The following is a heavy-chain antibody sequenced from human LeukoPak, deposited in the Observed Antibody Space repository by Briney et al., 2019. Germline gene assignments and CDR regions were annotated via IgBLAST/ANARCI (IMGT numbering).Heavy chain of an antibody. CDR3: ASSIPLWFGEPVM. J-gene: IGHJ4*02. D-gene: IGHD3-10*01. CDR2: ISYDGSNK. V-gene: IGHV3-30*04. CDR1: GFTFSSYA. Sequence: GGSLRLSCAASGFTFSSYAMHWARQAPGKGLEWVAVISYDGSNKYYADSVKGRFTISRDNSKNTLYLQMNSLRAEDTAVYYCASSIPLWFGEPVMWGQGTLVTVFS.